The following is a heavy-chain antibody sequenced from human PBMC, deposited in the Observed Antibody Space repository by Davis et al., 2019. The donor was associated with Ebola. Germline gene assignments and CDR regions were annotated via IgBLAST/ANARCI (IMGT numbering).Heavy chain of an antibody. D-gene: IGHD4-17*01. V-gene: IGHV3-15*01. CDR3: TTFPVPYYGYDEDY. CDR1: GFIFRNAW. Sequence: PGGSLRLSYAASGFIFRNAWMSWVRQAPGKGLECLGRIKSDSDGGTVEYGAPVKGRFTISRDDSKNMVFLQMNSLKSEDTAVYYCTTFPVPYYGYDEDYWGQGTLVTVSS. CDR2: IKSDSDGGTV. J-gene: IGHJ4*02.